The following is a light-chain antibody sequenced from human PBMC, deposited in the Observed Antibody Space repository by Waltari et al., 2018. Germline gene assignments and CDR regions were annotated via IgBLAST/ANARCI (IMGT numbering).Light chain of an antibody. CDR3: GTWDSSLSAWV. CDR2: ENN. V-gene: IGLV1-51*02. Sequence: QSVLTQPPSVSAAPGQKVTISCSGSSSKIGNNYVSWYQQLPGTAPKLLIYENNKRPSGIPDLFSGSKSGTSATLCITGRQTGDEADYYCGTWDSSLSAWVFGGGTKLTVL. CDR1: SSKIGNNY. J-gene: IGLJ3*02.